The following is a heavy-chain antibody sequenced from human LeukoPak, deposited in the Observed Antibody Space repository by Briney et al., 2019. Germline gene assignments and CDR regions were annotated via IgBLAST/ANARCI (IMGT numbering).Heavy chain of an antibody. J-gene: IGHJ4*02. CDR3: ARERGFLEWLSHPKNYFDY. Sequence: PSETLSLTCTVSGGSISSYYWSWIRQPPGKGLEWIGYIYYSGSTNYNPSLKSRVTISVDTSKNQFSLKLSSVTAADTAVYYCARERGFLEWLSHPKNYFDYWGQGTLVTVSS. V-gene: IGHV4-59*12. CDR2: IYYSGST. CDR1: GGSISSYY. D-gene: IGHD3-3*01.